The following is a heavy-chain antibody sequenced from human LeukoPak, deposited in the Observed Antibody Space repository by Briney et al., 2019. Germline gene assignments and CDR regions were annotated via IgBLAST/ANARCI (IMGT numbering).Heavy chain of an antibody. Sequence: GRSLRLSCAASGFTFSSYAMSWVRQAPGKGLEWVSAISGSGGSTYYADSVKGRFTISRDNSKNTLYLQMNSLRAEDTAVYYCAKGGSSGYAYGYWGQGTLVTVSS. D-gene: IGHD3-22*01. CDR2: ISGSGGST. CDR1: GFTFSSYA. J-gene: IGHJ4*02. V-gene: IGHV3-23*01. CDR3: AKGGSSGYAYGY.